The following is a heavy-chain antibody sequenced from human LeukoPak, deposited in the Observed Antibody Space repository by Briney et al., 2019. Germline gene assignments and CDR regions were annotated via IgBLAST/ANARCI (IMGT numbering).Heavy chain of an antibody. Sequence: PSETLSLTCAVSGHSISRGYLWGWTRQPPGKGLEWIGNIFHSGSTYYNPSLKSRVTISVDTSKNQFSLKLSSVTAADTGVYYCARHPHIATLRGVIISYIDYWGQGSLVTVSS. D-gene: IGHD3-10*01. J-gene: IGHJ4*02. V-gene: IGHV4-38-2*01. CDR1: GHSISRGYL. CDR2: IFHSGST. CDR3: ARHPHIATLRGVIISYIDY.